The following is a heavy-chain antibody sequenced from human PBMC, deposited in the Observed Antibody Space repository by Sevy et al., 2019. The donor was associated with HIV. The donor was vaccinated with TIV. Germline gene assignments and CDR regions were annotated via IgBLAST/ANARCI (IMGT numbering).Heavy chain of an antibody. D-gene: IGHD2-2*01. V-gene: IGHV4-34*01. J-gene: IGHJ3*02. CDR2: INHSGST. CDR1: GGSFSGYY. CDR3: ARHCSSTSCSHSFDI. Sequence: SETLSLTCAVYGGSFSGYYWSWFRQPPGKGLEWIGEINHSGSTNYNPSLKSQVTISIGTSKNQFSLKLSSVTAADTAVYYCARHCSSTSCSHSFDIWGQGTMVTVSS.